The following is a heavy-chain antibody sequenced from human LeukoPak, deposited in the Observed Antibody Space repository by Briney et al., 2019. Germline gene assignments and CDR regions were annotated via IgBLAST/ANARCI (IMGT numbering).Heavy chain of an antibody. V-gene: IGHV4-34*01. CDR2: INHSGST. CDR3: ARGTVDTAMVTFDY. D-gene: IGHD5-18*01. Sequence: SETLSLTCAVYGGSFSGYYWSWIRQPPGKGLEWIGEINHSGSTNYNPSLKSRATISVDTSKNQFSLKLSSVTAADTAVYYCARGTVDTAMVTFDYWGQGTLVTVSS. CDR1: GGSFSGYY. J-gene: IGHJ4*02.